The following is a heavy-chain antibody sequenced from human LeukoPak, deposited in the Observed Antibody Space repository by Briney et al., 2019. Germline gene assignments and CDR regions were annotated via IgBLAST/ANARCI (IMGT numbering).Heavy chain of an antibody. Sequence: GGSLRLSCAASGFTFSSYAMHWVRQAPGKGLEWVAVISYDGSNKYYADSVKGRFTISRDNFKNTLSLQMNGLRVEDTALYYCVNSGFDPWGQGTLVTVSS. J-gene: IGHJ5*02. V-gene: IGHV3-30*04. CDR1: GFTFSSYA. CDR2: ISYDGSNK. D-gene: IGHD3-10*01. CDR3: VNSGFDP.